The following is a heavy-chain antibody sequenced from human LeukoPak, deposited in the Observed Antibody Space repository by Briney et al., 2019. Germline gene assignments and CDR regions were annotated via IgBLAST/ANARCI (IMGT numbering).Heavy chain of an antibody. J-gene: IGHJ4*02. V-gene: IGHV3-23*01. CDR2: ISPGGDIK. Sequence: GGSLRLSCATSGFTFSGSAMHWVRQAPGKGLEWVSGISPGGDIKYYADSVKGRFVISRDNSKNTVYLQMNSLRVDDTARYYCAQDGAWLRFDHWGQGTLVTVSS. CDR1: GFTFSGSA. D-gene: IGHD5-12*01. CDR3: AQDGAWLRFDH.